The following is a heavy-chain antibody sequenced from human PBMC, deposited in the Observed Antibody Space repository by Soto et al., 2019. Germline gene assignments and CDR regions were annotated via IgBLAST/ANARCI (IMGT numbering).Heavy chain of an antibody. J-gene: IGHJ4*02. V-gene: IGHV3-74*01. D-gene: IGHD2-15*01. CDR1: GFTFSSYW. CDR2: INSDGSST. Sequence: GGSLRLSCAASGFTFSSYWMHWVRQAPGKGLVWVSRINSDGSSTNYADSVKGRFTISRDNAKNTLYLQMNSLRAEDTAVYYCARDQGYCSGGSCYVAGYWGQGTLVTVSS. CDR3: ARDQGYCSGGSCYVAGY.